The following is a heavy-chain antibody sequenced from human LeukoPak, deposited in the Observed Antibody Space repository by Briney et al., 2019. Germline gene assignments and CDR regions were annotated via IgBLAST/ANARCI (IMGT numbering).Heavy chain of an antibody. D-gene: IGHD2-2*01. CDR2: ISSSSSYI. CDR3: AKATCSSTSCFLFDY. Sequence: GGSLRLSCAASGFTFSSYSMNWVRQAPGKGLEWVSSISSSSSYIYYADSVKGRFTISRDNSKNTLYLQMNSLRAEDTAVYYCAKATCSSTSCFLFDYWGQGTLVTVSS. V-gene: IGHV3-21*04. J-gene: IGHJ4*02. CDR1: GFTFSSYS.